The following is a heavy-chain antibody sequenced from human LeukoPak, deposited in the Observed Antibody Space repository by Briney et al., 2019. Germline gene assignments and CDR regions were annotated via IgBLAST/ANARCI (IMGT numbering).Heavy chain of an antibody. CDR3: TREVLIVVEPASNTIDF. CDR2: ISKSGTYI. Sequence: PGGSLRLSCAASGFTFRDYTMNWIRQAPGKGLEWVSAISKSGTYIKYADSVKGRFTVSRDNAKNSLFLQMNSLRVKDTALYFCTREVLIVVEPASNTIDFWGQGTRVTVSS. V-gene: IGHV3-21*01. D-gene: IGHD2-2*01. CDR1: GFTFRDYT. J-gene: IGHJ4*02.